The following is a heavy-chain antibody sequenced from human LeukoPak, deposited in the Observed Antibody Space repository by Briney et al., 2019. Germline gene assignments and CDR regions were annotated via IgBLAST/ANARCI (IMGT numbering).Heavy chain of an antibody. CDR3: ARDSGYSYGYSSHY. CDR2: ISSSSSTI. Sequence: GGSLRLSCAASGFTFSSYSMNWVRQAPGKGLEWVSYISSSSSTIYYADSVKGRFTISRDNAKNSLYLQMNSLRAEDTAVYYCARDSGYSYGYSSHYWGQGTLVTVSS. J-gene: IGHJ4*02. D-gene: IGHD5-18*01. CDR1: GFTFSSYS. V-gene: IGHV3-48*04.